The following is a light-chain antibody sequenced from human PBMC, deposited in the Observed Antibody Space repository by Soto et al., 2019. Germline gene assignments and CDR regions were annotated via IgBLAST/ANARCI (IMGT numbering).Light chain of an antibody. J-gene: IGKJ1*01. CDR3: QKYNSAPWT. CDR1: QGISNY. V-gene: IGKV1-27*01. CDR2: AAA. Sequence: DIQMTQSPSSLSASVGDRVTIPCRSSQGISNYLAWYHQKPGKVPKLLIYAAATLQSGDPSRFSGSGSGTDFTLTISSLQPEDVATYYCQKYNSAPWTFGQGTKVEIK.